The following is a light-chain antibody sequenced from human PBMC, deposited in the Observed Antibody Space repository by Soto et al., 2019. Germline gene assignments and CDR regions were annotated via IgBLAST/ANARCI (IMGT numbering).Light chain of an antibody. CDR3: LQDYSFPLT. Sequence: VQMTQSPSSLSASVGYRVTITCRASQGSRNDVGWYQQKKGKAPKLLIYAVSSLQSGVPSRFSGSGYGTDFILTISSLQTEDFATYYCLQDYSFPLTFGGGTKVDI. J-gene: IGKJ4*01. CDR2: AVS. V-gene: IGKV1-6*01. CDR1: QGSRND.